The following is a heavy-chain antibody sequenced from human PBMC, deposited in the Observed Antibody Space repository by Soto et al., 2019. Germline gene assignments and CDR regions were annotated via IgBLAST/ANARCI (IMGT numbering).Heavy chain of an antibody. Sequence: PSETLSLTCTVSGGSISSYYWSWIRQPPGKGLEWIGYIYNSGSTNFNPSLKSRVTISVDTSKNQFSLKLSSVTAADTAVYYCARVLGYCASTSCYPYFDSWGQGTLVTVSS. D-gene: IGHD2-2*01. CDR2: IYNSGST. J-gene: IGHJ4*02. CDR3: ARVLGYCASTSCYPYFDS. CDR1: GGSISSYY. V-gene: IGHV4-59*01.